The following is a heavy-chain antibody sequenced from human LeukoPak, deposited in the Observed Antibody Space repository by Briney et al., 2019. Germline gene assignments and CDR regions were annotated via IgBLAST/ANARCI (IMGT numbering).Heavy chain of an antibody. CDR2: IYYSGST. D-gene: IGHD3-22*01. J-gene: IGHJ4*02. V-gene: IGHV4-59*01. CDR1: GGSISSYY. Sequence: SETLSLTCTVSGGSISSYYWSWIRQPPGKGLEWIGYIYYSGSTNYNPSLKSRVTISVDTSKNQFSLKLSSVTAAGTAVYYCARVYYYDSSGYSTPYYFDYWGQGTLVTVSS. CDR3: ARVYYYDSSGYSTPYYFDY.